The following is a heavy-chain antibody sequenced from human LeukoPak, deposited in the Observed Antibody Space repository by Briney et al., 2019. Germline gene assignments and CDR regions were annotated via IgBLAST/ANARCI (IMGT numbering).Heavy chain of an antibody. CDR3: ARAHGDYYDSSGNMAFDY. Sequence: GSLRLSCAAPGLTFSDYYLSGFCQAPGKGLGGIGYIYHSGSTYYNPSLKSRVTISVDRSKNQFSLKLSSVTAADTAVYYCARAHGDYYDSSGNMAFDYWGQGTLVTVSS. CDR1: GLTFSDYY. D-gene: IGHD3-22*01. V-gene: IGHV4-34*01. J-gene: IGHJ4*02. CDR2: IYHSGST.